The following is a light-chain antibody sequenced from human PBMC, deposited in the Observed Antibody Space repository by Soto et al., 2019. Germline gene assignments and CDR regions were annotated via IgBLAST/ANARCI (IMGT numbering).Light chain of an antibody. CDR1: QGISSY. J-gene: IGKJ4*01. Sequence: DIQLTQSPSFLSASVGDRVTITCRAIQGISSYLAWYQQKPGKAPKLLIYAASTLQSGGPSRFSGSGSGTEFTLAISSLQPEDSATYYCQQINNYSLTFGGGTKADIK. CDR2: AAS. V-gene: IGKV1-9*01. CDR3: QQINNYSLT.